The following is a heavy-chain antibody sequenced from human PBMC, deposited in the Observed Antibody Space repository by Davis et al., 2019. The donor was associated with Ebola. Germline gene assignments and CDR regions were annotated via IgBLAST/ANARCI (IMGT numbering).Heavy chain of an antibody. D-gene: IGHD4-17*01. CDR2: FSNNGGST. Sequence: GGSLRLFCSASGFTFSTYAMHWVRQAPGKGLEYVSAFSNNGGSTYYADSVKGRFTISRDNSKNTLYLQMNSLRAEDTAVYYCARGSSVTSRSAFDIWGQGTMVTVSS. V-gene: IGHV3-64*04. CDR3: ARGSSVTSRSAFDI. J-gene: IGHJ3*02. CDR1: GFTFSTYA.